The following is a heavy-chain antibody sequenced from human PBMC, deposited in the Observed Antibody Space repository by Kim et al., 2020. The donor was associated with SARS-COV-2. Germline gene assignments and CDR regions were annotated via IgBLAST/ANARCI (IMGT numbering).Heavy chain of an antibody. D-gene: IGHD6-13*01. CDR3: ARVRIAAANHYYGMDV. CDR2: ISSSSSYI. V-gene: IGHV3-21*01. Sequence: GGSLRLSCAASGFTFSSYSMNWVRQAPGKGLEWVSSISSSSSYIYYADSVKGRFTISRDNAKNSLYLQMNSLRAEDTAVYYCARVRIAAANHYYGMDVWGQGTTVTVSS. J-gene: IGHJ6*02. CDR1: GFTFSSYS.